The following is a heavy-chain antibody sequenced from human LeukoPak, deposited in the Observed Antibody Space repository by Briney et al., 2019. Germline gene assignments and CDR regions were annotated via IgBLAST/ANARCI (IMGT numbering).Heavy chain of an antibody. V-gene: IGHV3-48*04. J-gene: IGHJ4*02. CDR3: ARGLRGFYDSSGFDY. CDR2: ISSSSSTI. D-gene: IGHD3-22*01. CDR1: GFTFSSYS. Sequence: GGSLRLSCAASGFTFSSYSMNWVRQAPGKGLERVSYISSSSSTIYYADSVKGRFTISRDNAKKSLYLQMNSLRAEDTAVYYCARGLRGFYDSSGFDYWGQGTLVTVSS.